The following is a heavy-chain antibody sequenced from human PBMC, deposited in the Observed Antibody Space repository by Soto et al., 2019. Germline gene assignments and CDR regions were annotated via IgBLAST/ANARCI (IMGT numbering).Heavy chain of an antibody. CDR1: GYTFTGYY. V-gene: IGHV1-2*02. Sequence: RASVKVSCKASGYTFTGYYMHWVRQAPGQGLEWMGWINPNSGGTNYAQKFQGRVTMTRDTSISTAYMELSRLRSDDTAVYYCARVEWSYYDCWSGYYRPGGHYYYGVDVWGQGTTVTVSS. J-gene: IGHJ6*02. D-gene: IGHD3-3*01. CDR2: INPNSGGT. CDR3: ARVEWSYYDCWSGYYRPGGHYYYGVDV.